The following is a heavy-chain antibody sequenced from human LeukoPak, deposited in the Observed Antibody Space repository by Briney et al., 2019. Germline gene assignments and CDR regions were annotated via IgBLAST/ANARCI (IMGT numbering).Heavy chain of an antibody. CDR3: DRDLSAVRGY. Sequence: PSETLSLTCTVSGYSISSGYYWGWIRQPPGKGLEWIGSIYNSGSTYYNPSLKSRVTISVDTSKNQFSLKLSAVTAADTSVYYCDRDLSAVRGYWGQGTLVTVSS. D-gene: IGHD3-10*01. V-gene: IGHV4-38-2*02. J-gene: IGHJ4*02. CDR2: IYNSGST. CDR1: GYSISSGYY.